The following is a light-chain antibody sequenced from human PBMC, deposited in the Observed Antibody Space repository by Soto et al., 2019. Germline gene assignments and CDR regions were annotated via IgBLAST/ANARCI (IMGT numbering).Light chain of an antibody. CDR3: QVWDSGSDHLYV. V-gene: IGLV3-21*02. Sequence: VLTQPPSVSVAPGQTARITCGGNNIGNKNVHWYQQKPGQAPVLVVYEDSDRPSGIPERFSGSNSGNTATLTISRVEAGDEADYYCQVWDSGSDHLYVFGTGTKLTVL. CDR2: EDS. J-gene: IGLJ1*01. CDR1: NIGNKN.